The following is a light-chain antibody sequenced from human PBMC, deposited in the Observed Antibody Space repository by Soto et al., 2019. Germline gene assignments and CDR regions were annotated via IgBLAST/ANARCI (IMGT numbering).Light chain of an antibody. Sequence: QSVLTQAASVSGSPGQSITISCTGTSRDVGGSNSVSWYQQHPGKAPKLLIYDVSNRPSGVSNRFSGSKSGKTASLTISGLQAEDEADYYCSSYTSSSTVVFGGGTKLTVL. V-gene: IGLV2-14*01. CDR2: DVS. CDR1: SRDVGGSNS. J-gene: IGLJ2*01. CDR3: SSYTSSSTVV.